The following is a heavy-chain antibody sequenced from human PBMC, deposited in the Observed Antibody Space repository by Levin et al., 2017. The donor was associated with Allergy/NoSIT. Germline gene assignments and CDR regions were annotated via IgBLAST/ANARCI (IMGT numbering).Heavy chain of an antibody. Sequence: GGSLRLSCAASGFTFSSYAMHWVRQAPGKGLEWVAVISYDGSNKYYADSVKGRFTISRDNSKNTLYLQMNSLRAEDTAVYYCASGEGSGWYVWSGWSGGYFDYWGQGTLVTVSS. D-gene: IGHD6-19*01. V-gene: IGHV3-30*04. CDR3: ASGEGSGWYVWSGWSGGYFDY. J-gene: IGHJ4*02. CDR2: ISYDGSNK. CDR1: GFTFSSYA.